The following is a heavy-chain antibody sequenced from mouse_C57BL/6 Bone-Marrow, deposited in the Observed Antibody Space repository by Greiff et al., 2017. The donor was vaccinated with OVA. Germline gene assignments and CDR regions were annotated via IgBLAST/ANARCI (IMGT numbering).Heavy chain of an antibody. D-gene: IGHD2-4*01. CDR2: IGPGSGST. CDR1: GYTFTDYY. J-gene: IGHJ3*01. V-gene: IGHV1-77*01. CDR3: ARAHYYDYEAWFAY. Sequence: VMLVESGAELVKPGASVKISCKASGYTFTDYYINWVKQRPGQGLAWIGKIGPGSGSTYYNEKFKGKATLTADKSSSTAYMQLSSLTSEDSAVDFCARAHYYDYEAWFAYWGQGTLVTVSA.